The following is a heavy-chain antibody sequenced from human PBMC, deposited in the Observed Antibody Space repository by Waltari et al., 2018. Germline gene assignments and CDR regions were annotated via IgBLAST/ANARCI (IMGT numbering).Heavy chain of an antibody. CDR3: ASLRGYSFGTDGGEAFDI. CDR1: VFTFRPSA. J-gene: IGHJ3*02. V-gene: IGHV3-30*13. D-gene: IGHD5-18*01. CDR2: ITYDGKKT. Sequence: VQLVQSGGGVVQPGRSLRLSCAASVFTFRPSAIHWVRQAPGKGLEWVAVITYDGKKTYYADSMKGRLTISRDNSKDRLYLQLNSLRRDDSGVYYCASLRGYSFGTDGGEAFDIWGQGTMVTVSS.